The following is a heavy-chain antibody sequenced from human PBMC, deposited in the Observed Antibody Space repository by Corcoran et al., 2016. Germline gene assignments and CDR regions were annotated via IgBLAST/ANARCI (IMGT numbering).Heavy chain of an antibody. Sequence: QGQLQESDPGLVKPSETLSLTCTVAGGSISSDYWSWIRQPAGKGLEGSGRIYTSGSTNYNPSLKRRVTMSVDTSKNQFSLKLSSVTAADTAVYYCARDGSSGWYSDYWGQGTLVTVSS. CDR3: ARDGSSGWYSDY. D-gene: IGHD6-19*01. V-gene: IGHV4-4*07. CDR1: GGSISSDY. J-gene: IGHJ4*02. CDR2: IYTSGST.